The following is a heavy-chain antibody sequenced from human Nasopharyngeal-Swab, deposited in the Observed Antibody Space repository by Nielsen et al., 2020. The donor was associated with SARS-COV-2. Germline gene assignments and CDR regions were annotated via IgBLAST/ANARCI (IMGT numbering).Heavy chain of an antibody. D-gene: IGHD2-8*02. Sequence: SETLSLTCAVYGGSFSGYYWSWIRQPPGKGLEWIGEINHSGSTSYNPSLRSRVTISIDTSKNQFSLKLSSVTAADTAVYYCACSLVRTGYYMDVWGKGTTVTVSS. CDR2: INHSGST. V-gene: IGHV4-34*01. CDR1: GGSFSGYY. CDR3: ACSLVRTGYYMDV. J-gene: IGHJ6*03.